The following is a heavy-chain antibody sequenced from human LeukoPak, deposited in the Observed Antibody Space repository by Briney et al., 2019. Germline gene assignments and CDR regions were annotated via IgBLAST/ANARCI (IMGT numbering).Heavy chain of an antibody. V-gene: IGHV4-4*07. Sequence: SETLSLTCTVSGGPISRYYWSWIRQPAGKALEWIGRIYTSGSTNYNPSLKSRVTISVDKTKNQFSLKLSSVTAADTAVYYCARSLLTRFDPWGQGTLVTVSS. CDR1: GGPISRYY. CDR2: IYTSGST. CDR3: ARSLLTRFDP. J-gene: IGHJ5*02.